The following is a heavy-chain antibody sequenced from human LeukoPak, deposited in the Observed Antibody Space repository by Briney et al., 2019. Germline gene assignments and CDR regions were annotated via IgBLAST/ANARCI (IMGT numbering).Heavy chain of an antibody. CDR3: AAARESPRYSSGWYGFDP. CDR1: GFTFTSSA. V-gene: IGHV1-58*02. Sequence: SVKVSCKASGFTFTSSAMQWVRQARGQSLEWIGWIVVGSGNTNYAQKFKERVTITRDMSTSTAYMELSSLRSEDTAVYYCAAARESPRYSSGWYGFDPRGQGTLVTVSS. J-gene: IGHJ5*02. D-gene: IGHD6-19*01. CDR2: IVVGSGNT.